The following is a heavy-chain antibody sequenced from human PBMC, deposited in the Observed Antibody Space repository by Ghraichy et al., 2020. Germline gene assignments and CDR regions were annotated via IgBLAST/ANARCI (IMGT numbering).Heavy chain of an antibody. D-gene: IGHD2/OR15-2a*01. CDR1: GFTFSSYW. J-gene: IGHJ3*02. CDR2: IKRDGSEK. V-gene: IGHV3-7*01. Sequence: GGSLRLSCAASGFTFSSYWMSWVRQAPGKGLEWVANIKRDGSEKYYVDFVKGRFTVSRDNAKNSLYLQMNSLRAEDTAVYYCARDHKSMGGLIWGQGTMVTVSS. CDR3: ARDHKSMGGLI.